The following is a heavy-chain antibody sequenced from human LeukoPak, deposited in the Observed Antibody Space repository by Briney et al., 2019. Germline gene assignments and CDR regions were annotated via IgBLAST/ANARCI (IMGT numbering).Heavy chain of an antibody. V-gene: IGHV1-46*01. CDR1: GYTFTSYY. CDR2: INPSGGST. CDR3: ARDLRAFRDGYKNSNYYLDY. Sequence: ASVKVSCKASGYTFTSYYMHWVRQAPGQGLEWMGIINPSGGSTSYAQKFQGRVTMTRDMSTSTVYMELSSLRSEDTAVYYCARDLRAFRDGYKNSNYYLDYWGQGTLVTVSS. J-gene: IGHJ4*02. D-gene: IGHD5-24*01.